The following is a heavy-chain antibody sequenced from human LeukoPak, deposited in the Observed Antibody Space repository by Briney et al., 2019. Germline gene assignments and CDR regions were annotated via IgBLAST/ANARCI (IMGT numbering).Heavy chain of an antibody. V-gene: IGHV3-30*18. J-gene: IGHJ4*02. CDR2: MSYDGSNK. D-gene: IGHD6-13*01. CDR1: GFTFSTYG. Sequence: PGGSLRLSCAASGFTFSTYGMHWVRQAPGKGLEWVAMMSYDGSNKYYADSVKGRFTISRDNSKNTLYLKTNSLRAEDTAMYYCAKDFRIAAAGTATDYFDYWGQGTLVTVSS. CDR3: AKDFRIAAAGTATDYFDY.